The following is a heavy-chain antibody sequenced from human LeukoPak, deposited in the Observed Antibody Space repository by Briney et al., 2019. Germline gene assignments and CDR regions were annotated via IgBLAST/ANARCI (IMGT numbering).Heavy chain of an antibody. J-gene: IGHJ6*02. D-gene: IGHD2-15*01. V-gene: IGHV1-18*04. Sequence: ASVKVSCKASGYTFTSYGISWVRQAPGQGLEWMGCISAYSGNTNYAQKLQGRVTMTTDTSTSTAYMELRSLISDDTAVYYCARSPRYCSGGSCPPGYYYYGMDVWGQGTTVTVSS. CDR2: ISAYSGNT. CDR1: GYTFTSYG. CDR3: ARSPRYCSGGSCPPGYYYYGMDV.